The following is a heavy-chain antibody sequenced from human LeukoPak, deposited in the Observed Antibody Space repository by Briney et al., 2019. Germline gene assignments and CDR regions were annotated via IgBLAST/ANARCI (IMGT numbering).Heavy chain of an antibody. CDR2: IIPIFGTA. J-gene: IGHJ3*02. Sequence: ASVKVSCKASGGTFSSYAISWVRQAPGQGLEWMGGIIPIFGTANYAQKFQGRVTITADKSTSTAYMELSSLRSEDTAVYYCARGTHYDILTGYPPHDAFDIWGQGTMVTVSS. CDR3: ARGTHYDILTGYPPHDAFDI. CDR1: GGTFSSYA. D-gene: IGHD3-9*01. V-gene: IGHV1-69*06.